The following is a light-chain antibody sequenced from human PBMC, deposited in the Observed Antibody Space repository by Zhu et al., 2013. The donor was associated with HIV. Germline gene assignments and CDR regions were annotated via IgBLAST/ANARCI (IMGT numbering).Light chain of an antibody. J-gene: IGLJ1*01. Sequence: QSVLTQPPSVSGAPGQRVTISCTGSSSNIGAGYDVHWYQQLPESAPKLLIERNNQRPSGVPDRFSASKSGTSASLVISGLRSEDEADYYCAAWDDSLSGPYVFGTGTKVTVL. CDR2: RNN. CDR1: SSNIGAGYD. V-gene: IGLV1-47*01. CDR3: AAWDDSLSGPYV.